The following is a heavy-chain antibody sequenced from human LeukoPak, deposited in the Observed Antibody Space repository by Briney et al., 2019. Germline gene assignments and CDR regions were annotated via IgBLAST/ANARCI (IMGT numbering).Heavy chain of an antibody. D-gene: IGHD2-8*02. J-gene: IGHJ4*02. CDR2: IIPILGIA. V-gene: IGHV1-69*04. Sequence: SVKVSCKASGGTFSSYAISWVRQAPGQGLEWMGRIIPILGIANYAQKFQGRVTMTRDTSTSTVYMELSSLRSEDTAVYYCARETVVYYFDYWGQGTLVTVSS. CDR1: GGTFSSYA. CDR3: ARETVVYYFDY.